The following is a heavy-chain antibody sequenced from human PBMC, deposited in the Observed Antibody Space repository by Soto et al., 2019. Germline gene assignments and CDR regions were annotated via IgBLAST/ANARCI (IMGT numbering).Heavy chain of an antibody. V-gene: IGHV1-69*06. CDR2: IIPIFGTA. CDR3: AEYYYDSSGYFNWFDP. CDR1: GGTFSSYA. Sequence: GAPVKVSFKASGGTFSSYAISWLRQAPGQGLEWMGGIIPIFGTANYAQKFQGRVTITADKSTSTAYMELSSLRSEDTAVYYCAEYYYDSSGYFNWFDPWGQGTLVTVSS. D-gene: IGHD3-22*01. J-gene: IGHJ5*02.